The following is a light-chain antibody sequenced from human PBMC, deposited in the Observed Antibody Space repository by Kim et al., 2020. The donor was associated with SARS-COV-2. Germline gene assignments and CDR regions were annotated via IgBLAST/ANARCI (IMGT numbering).Light chain of an antibody. Sequence: GQSLPISCPGTSSDVGGYNYVSWYQQHPGKAPKLMIYDVSNRPSGVSNRFSGSKSGNTASLTISGLQAEDEADYYCSSYTSSSTLVFGGGTQLTVL. CDR2: DVS. V-gene: IGLV2-14*03. CDR3: SSYTSSSTLV. J-gene: IGLJ2*01. CDR1: SSDVGGYNY.